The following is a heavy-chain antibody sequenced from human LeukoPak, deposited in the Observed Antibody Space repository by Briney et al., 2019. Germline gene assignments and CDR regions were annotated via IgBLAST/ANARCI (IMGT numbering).Heavy chain of an antibody. CDR2: ISGFGGST. Sequence: GGSLRLSCAASGFTFNNYAMNWVRQAPGKGLEWVSGISGFGGSTYYAPSVKGRLTISRDNFGNMLYLHLDSLRVEDTAIYYCARRSSSSWSSFGYWGQGALVTVSS. J-gene: IGHJ4*02. V-gene: IGHV3-23*01. CDR1: GFTFNNYA. CDR3: ARRSSSSWSSFGY. D-gene: IGHD6-13*01.